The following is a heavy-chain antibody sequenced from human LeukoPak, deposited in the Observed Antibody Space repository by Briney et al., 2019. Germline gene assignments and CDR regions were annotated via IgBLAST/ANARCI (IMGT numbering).Heavy chain of an antibody. Sequence: GGSLRLSCAASGFTISSYAMSWIRQAPGKGLEWVSAISISGDTTYYEDSVKGRCTISRDTSKNTVYLEVSSLRVEDTAIYFCAKEFKVGTTTKCFQNWGQGTLVTVSS. CDR2: ISISGDTT. J-gene: IGHJ1*01. V-gene: IGHV3-23*01. CDR1: GFTISSYA. D-gene: IGHD1-26*01. CDR3: AKEFKVGTTTKCFQN.